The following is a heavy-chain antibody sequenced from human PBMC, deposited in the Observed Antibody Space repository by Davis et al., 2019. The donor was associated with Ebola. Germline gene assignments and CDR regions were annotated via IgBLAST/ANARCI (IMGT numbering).Heavy chain of an antibody. V-gene: IGHV3-20*01. CDR2: INWNGGST. D-gene: IGHD3-9*01. Sequence: SCAASGFTFDDYAMTWVRQAPGKGLEWVSGINWNGGSTGYADSVKGRFTISRDNAKNSLYLRLNSPRAEDTAVYHCARVKAVTGYSRFDSWGQGTLVTVSS. CDR1: GFTFDDYA. J-gene: IGHJ5*01. CDR3: ARVKAVTGYSRFDS.